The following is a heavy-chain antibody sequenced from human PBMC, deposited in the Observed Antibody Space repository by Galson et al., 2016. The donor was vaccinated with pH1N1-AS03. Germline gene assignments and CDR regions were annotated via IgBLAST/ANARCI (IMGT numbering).Heavy chain of an antibody. CDR2: IHYSGST. CDR1: GGSISTYY. Sequence: SETLSLTCSVSGGSISTYYWSWIRQPPGKGLEWIGFIHYSGSTSYSPSLKSRVPISVDASKNQLSLKLSSVTAADTAIYYCAKEWSAFDLWGQGTMVTVSS. J-gene: IGHJ3*01. V-gene: IGHV4-59*01. CDR3: AKEWSAFDL. D-gene: IGHD3-3*01.